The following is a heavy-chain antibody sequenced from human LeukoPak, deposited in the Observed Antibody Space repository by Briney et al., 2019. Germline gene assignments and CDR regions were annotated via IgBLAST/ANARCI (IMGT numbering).Heavy chain of an antibody. CDR3: ASNGLPSVRGAPGDI. D-gene: IGHD3-10*02. CDR1: GFTVSSNY. J-gene: IGHJ3*02. V-gene: IGHV3-66*01. Sequence: GGSLRLSCAASGFTVSSNYMSWVRQAPGKGLEWGSVIYSGGSTYYADSVKGRFTISRDKSKNTLYLQMNSLRAEDTAVYYCASNGLPSVRGAPGDIWGQGTMVTVSS. CDR2: IYSGGST.